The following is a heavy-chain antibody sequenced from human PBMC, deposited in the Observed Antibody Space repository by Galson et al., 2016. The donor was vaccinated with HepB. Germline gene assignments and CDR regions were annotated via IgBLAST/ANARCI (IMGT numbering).Heavy chain of an antibody. CDR3: GRGQLGNWIDP. V-gene: IGHV4-59*02. J-gene: IGHJ5*02. CDR1: GVSVSNYY. Sequence: QVQLQESGPGLVKPSETLSLTCTVSGVSVSNYYWTWIRQPPGKGLEWIGYIYYSGSTNYNPSLKSRVTISLDLSKNQFSLKLRSVAAADTAVYYCGRGQLGNWIDPWGRGTLVTVSS. CDR2: IYYSGST. D-gene: IGHD1-1*01.